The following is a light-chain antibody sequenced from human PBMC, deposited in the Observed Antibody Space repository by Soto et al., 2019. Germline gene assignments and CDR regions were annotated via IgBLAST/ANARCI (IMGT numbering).Light chain of an antibody. J-gene: IGKJ2*01. CDR1: QSLVHSDGNTY. CDR2: HVS. Sequence: DVVMTQSPLSLPVTLGQAATVSCRSTQSLVHSDGNTYLNWFQQRPGQSPRRLLHHVSKRDSGVPDWFRGRGSGTELPLKISRLEAEDVGVYSCKQGTHWPHTFGQGTKLEI. V-gene: IGKV2-30*02. CDR3: KQGTHWPHT.